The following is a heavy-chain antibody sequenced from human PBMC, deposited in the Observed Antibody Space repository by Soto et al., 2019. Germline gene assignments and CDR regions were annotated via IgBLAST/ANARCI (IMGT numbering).Heavy chain of an antibody. D-gene: IGHD4-17*01. CDR2: LTPSGGER. Sequence: SCEASGFTFSTYAMSWVRQAPGKGLEWVSALTPSGGERFYADSVKGRFTISRDNSMNALYLQMNSLRIEDTAVYYCAHPRGYGVFDAYDIWGQGTMVTVSS. V-gene: IGHV3-23*01. CDR3: AHPRGYGVFDAYDI. CDR1: GFTFSTYA. J-gene: IGHJ3*02.